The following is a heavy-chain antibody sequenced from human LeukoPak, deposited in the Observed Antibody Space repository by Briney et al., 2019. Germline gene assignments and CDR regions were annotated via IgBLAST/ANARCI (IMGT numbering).Heavy chain of an antibody. CDR1: GGSISSYY. CDR2: IYYSGST. CDR3: ANTIAVAGIDAFDI. Sequence: KPSETLSLTCTVSGGSISSYYWSWIRQPPGKGLEWIGYIYYSGSTNYNPSLKSRVTISVDTSKNQFSQKLSSVTAADTAVYYCANTIAVAGIDAFDIWGQGTMVTVSS. V-gene: IGHV4-59*01. J-gene: IGHJ3*02. D-gene: IGHD6-19*01.